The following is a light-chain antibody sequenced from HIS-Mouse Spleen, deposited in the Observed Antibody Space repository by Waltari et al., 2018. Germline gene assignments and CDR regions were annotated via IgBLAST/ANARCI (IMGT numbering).Light chain of an antibody. CDR2: WAS. Sequence: DIVMTQSPDSLAVSLGERASITCMSSQSVLYSYNNKNYIAWYQQKPRQPPQLLNHWASTRDAGVPDRCSSSWSGAYFTHTSSSLAAEDVAFYYMQQYYSTPYTFGQGTKLEIK. J-gene: IGKJ2*01. CDR3: QQYYSTPYT. CDR1: QSVLYSYNNKNY. V-gene: IGKV4-1*01.